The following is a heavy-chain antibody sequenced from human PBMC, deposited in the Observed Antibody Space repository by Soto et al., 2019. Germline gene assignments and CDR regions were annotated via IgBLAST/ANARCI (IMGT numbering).Heavy chain of an antibody. J-gene: IGHJ4*02. D-gene: IGHD6-6*01. CDR1: GYTFTSYD. Sequence: QVQLVQSAAEVKKPGTSVKVSCKASGYTFTSYDINWVRPATGQGLEWMGWKNPNSGKTGYAQKFQDRVTMTRKTAISTAYMEQSSVRSHYTALYYYAREQYSAVSFNLWGQRTLVTV. CDR3: AREQYSAVSFNL. CDR2: KNPNSGKT. V-gene: IGHV1-8*01.